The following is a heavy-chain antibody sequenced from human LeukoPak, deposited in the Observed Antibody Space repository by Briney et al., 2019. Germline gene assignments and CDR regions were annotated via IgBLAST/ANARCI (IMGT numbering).Heavy chain of an antibody. J-gene: IGHJ4*02. CDR2: IDHSGST. Sequence: PSETLSLTCAVYGGSFSGYYWSWIRQPPGKGLEWIGEIDHSGSTNYNPSLKSRVTISVDTSKNQFSLKLSPVTAADTAVYYCARGPSYDFWSGHNFDYWGQGTLVTVSS. D-gene: IGHD3-3*01. V-gene: IGHV4-34*01. CDR1: GGSFSGYY. CDR3: ARGPSYDFWSGHNFDY.